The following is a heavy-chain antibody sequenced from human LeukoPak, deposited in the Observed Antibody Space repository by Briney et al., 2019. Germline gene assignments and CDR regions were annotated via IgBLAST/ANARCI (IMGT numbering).Heavy chain of an antibody. CDR3: AKEGYDFWSGYFGYFDY. J-gene: IGHJ4*02. D-gene: IGHD3-3*01. CDR1: GFTFSSYA. V-gene: IGHV3-23*01. Sequence: LPGGSLRLSCAASGFTFSSYAMSWVRQAPGKGLEWVSAISGSGGSTYYADSVKGRFTISRDNSKNTLYLQMNSLRAEDTAVYYCAKEGYDFWSGYFGYFDYWGQGTLVTVSS. CDR2: ISGSGGST.